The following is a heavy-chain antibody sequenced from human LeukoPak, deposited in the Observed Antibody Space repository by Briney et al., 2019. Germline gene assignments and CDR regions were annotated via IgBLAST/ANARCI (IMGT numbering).Heavy chain of an antibody. CDR3: AKNPGMKDFWSGYYMGG. D-gene: IGHD3-3*01. CDR1: GFTFSSYG. CDR2: IRYDGSNK. J-gene: IGHJ4*02. Sequence: PGGSLRLPCAASGFTFSSYGMHWVHQAPGKGLEWVAFIRYDGSNKYYADSVKGRFTISRDNSKNTLYLQMNSLRAEDTAVYYCAKNPGMKDFWSGYYMGGWGQGTLVTVSS. V-gene: IGHV3-30*02.